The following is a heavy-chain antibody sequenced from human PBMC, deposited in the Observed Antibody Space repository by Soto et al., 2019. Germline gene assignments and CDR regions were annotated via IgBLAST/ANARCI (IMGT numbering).Heavy chain of an antibody. V-gene: IGHV1-18*01. D-gene: IGHD2-15*01. Sequence: QVQLVQSGAEVKKPGASVKVSCKASGYTFTSYGISWVRQAPGQGLEWMGWISAYNGNTNYPQKLQGRVTMTTDTSTSTAYMELRSLRSDDTAVYYCARIASLDIVVVVAATPRSLDAFDIWGQGTMVTVSS. J-gene: IGHJ3*02. CDR1: GYTFTSYG. CDR2: ISAYNGNT. CDR3: ARIASLDIVVVVAATPRSLDAFDI.